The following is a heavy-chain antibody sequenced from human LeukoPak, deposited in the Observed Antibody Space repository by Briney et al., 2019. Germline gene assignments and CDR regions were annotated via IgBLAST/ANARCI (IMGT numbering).Heavy chain of an antibody. J-gene: IGHJ6*03. Sequence: SETLSLTCTVSGGSISSYYWSWIRQPPGKGLGWIGYIYYSGSTNYNPSLKSRVTISVDTSKNQFSLKLSSVTAADTAVYYCARWRFGEKFNYYYYYMDVWGKGTTVTVSS. CDR1: GGSISSYY. CDR3: ARWRFGEKFNYYYYYMDV. D-gene: IGHD3-10*01. V-gene: IGHV4-59*01. CDR2: IYYSGST.